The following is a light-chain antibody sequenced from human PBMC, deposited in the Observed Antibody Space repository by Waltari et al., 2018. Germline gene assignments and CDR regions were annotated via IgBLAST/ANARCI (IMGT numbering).Light chain of an antibody. CDR3: QQYGSSPYTT. Sequence: EIVLTQSPGTLSLSPGERATLSCRASQSVSNNYLAWYQQKPGQAPRLLIYGASSRATDIPDRFSGSGSGTDFTLTISRLEPEDFAVYYCQQYGSSPYTTFGPGTKVDIK. J-gene: IGKJ3*01. CDR2: GAS. CDR1: QSVSNNY. V-gene: IGKV3-20*01.